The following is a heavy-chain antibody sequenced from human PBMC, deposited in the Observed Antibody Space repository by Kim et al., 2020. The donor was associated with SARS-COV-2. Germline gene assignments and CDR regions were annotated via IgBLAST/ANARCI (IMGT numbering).Heavy chain of an antibody. CDR3: AKSLGEMATIS. V-gene: IGHV3-30*18. CDR2: ISYDGSNK. J-gene: IGHJ4*02. CDR1: GFTFSSYG. Sequence: GGSLRLSCAASGFTFSSYGMHWVRQAPGKGLEWVAVISYDGSNKYYADSVKGRFTISRDNSKNTLYLQMNSLRAEDTAVYYCAKSLGEMATISWGQGTLVTVSS. D-gene: IGHD5-12*01.